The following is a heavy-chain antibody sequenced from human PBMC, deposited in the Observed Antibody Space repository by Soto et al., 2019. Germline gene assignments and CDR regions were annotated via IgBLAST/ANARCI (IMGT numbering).Heavy chain of an antibody. CDR2: IIPIFGTA. CDR1: GGTFSSYA. J-gene: IGHJ6*02. V-gene: IGHV1-69*12. CDR3: AREWVVVAANTQQYCYGMDV. Sequence: QVQLVQSGAEVKKPGSSVKVSCKASGGTFSSYAISWVRQAPGQELEWMGGIIPIFGTANYAHKVQGRVTITEDESTSTAYMELSSLRSEDTAVYYCAREWVVVAANTQQYCYGMDVWGQGTTVTVSS. D-gene: IGHD2-15*01.